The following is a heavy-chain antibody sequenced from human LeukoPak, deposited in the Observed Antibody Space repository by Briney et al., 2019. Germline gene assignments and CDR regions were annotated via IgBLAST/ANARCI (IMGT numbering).Heavy chain of an antibody. Sequence: GASVKVSCKASGYTFTRHGISWVRQAPGQGLEWMGWINPNSGGTNYAQKFQGWVTMTRDTSISTAHMELSRLRSDDTAVYYCARYYYDSSGRTYDAFDIWGQGTMVTVSS. CDR1: GYTFTRHG. CDR3: ARYYYDSSGRTYDAFDI. V-gene: IGHV1-2*04. J-gene: IGHJ3*02. D-gene: IGHD3-22*01. CDR2: INPNSGGT.